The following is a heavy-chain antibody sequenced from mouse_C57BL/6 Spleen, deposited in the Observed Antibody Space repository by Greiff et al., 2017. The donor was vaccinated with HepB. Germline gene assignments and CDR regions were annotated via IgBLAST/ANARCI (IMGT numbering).Heavy chain of an antibody. D-gene: IGHD3-3*01. J-gene: IGHJ2*01. V-gene: IGHV1-7*01. Sequence: QVQLQQSGAELAKPGASVKLSCKASGYTFTSYWMHWVKQRPGQGLEWIGYINPSSGYTKYNQKFKDKATLTADKSSLTAYMQLSSLTYEDSAVYYCARGDSYYFDYWGQGTTLTVSS. CDR3: ARGDSYYFDY. CDR2: INPSSGYT. CDR1: GYTFTSYW.